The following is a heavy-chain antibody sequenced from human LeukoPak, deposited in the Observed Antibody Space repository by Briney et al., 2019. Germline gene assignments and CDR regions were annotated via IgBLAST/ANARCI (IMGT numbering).Heavy chain of an antibody. V-gene: IGHV4-59*01. D-gene: IGHD3-10*01. CDR2: IHYSGST. CDR1: GGSISSYY. J-gene: IGHJ5*02. CDR3: ARDRHGSGSAHSFDP. Sequence: NPSETLSLTCTVSGGSISSYYWSWIRQPPGKGLEWIAYIHYSGSTNYNPSLKSRVTISVDTSKNQFSLKLNSVTAADTAAYYCARDRHGSGSAHSFDPWGQGTLVTVSS.